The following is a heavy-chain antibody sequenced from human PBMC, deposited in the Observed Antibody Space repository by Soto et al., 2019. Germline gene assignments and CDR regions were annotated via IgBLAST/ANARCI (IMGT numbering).Heavy chain of an antibody. CDR3: ARDKGRPYSAFDI. J-gene: IGHJ3*02. D-gene: IGHD6-6*01. CDR1: GFTFSSYE. V-gene: IGHV3-48*03. CDR2: ISSSGSTI. Sequence: PGGSLRLSCAASGFTFSSYEMNWVLQAPGKGLEWVSYISSSGSTIYYADSVKGRFTISRDNAKNSLYLQMNSLRAEDTAVYYCARDKGRPYSAFDIWGQGTMVTVSS.